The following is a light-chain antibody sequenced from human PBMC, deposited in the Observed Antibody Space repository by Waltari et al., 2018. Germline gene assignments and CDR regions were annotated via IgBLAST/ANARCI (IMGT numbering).Light chain of an antibody. CDR2: QHN. CDR3: QAWDSNTVV. Sequence: SYELTQPPSVSVSPGQTASITCTGDHLGGKYASWYQLRAGQSPILVISQHNQRPSGIPERFSGSYSGNTATLTISGTQTMDEADYYCQAWDSNTVVFGGGTKLSVL. V-gene: IGLV3-1*01. J-gene: IGLJ2*01. CDR1: HLGGKY.